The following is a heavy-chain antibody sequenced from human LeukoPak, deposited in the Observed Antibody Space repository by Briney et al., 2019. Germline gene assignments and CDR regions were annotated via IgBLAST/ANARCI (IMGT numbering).Heavy chain of an antibody. CDR2: IYYSGTT. CDR1: SGAISRSSYD. V-gene: IGHV4-39*01. D-gene: IGHD2-15*01. Sequence: SQTLSLTCSVSSGAISRSSYDWGWIRQPPGKGLEWIGSIYYSGTTYYNPSLKSRVTISVDTSKNQFSLKLNSVTAADTAVYYCARSIEDIVVVVTTTDYYFYMDVWGKGTTVTVSS. J-gene: IGHJ6*03. CDR3: ARSIEDIVVVVTTTDYYFYMDV.